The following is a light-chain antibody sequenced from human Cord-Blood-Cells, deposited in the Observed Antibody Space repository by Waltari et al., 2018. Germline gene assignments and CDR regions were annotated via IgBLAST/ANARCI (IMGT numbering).Light chain of an antibody. J-gene: IGKJ4*01. V-gene: IGKV2-28*01. CDR3: MQALQTPLS. Sequence: DIVMPQSPLSLPVTPGEPASISCRSSQSLLHSIGYNYLDWYLQKPGQSPQLLIYLGSNRASGVPDRFSGSGSGTDFTLKISRVEAEDVGVYYCMQALQTPLSFGGGTKVESK. CDR2: LGS. CDR1: QSLLHSIGYNY.